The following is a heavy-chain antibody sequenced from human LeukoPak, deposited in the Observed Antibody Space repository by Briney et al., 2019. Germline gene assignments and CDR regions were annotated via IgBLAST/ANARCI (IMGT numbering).Heavy chain of an antibody. CDR2: IYTSGST. J-gene: IGHJ5*02. D-gene: IGHD6-19*01. V-gene: IGHV4-61*02. CDR3: ARDGAGGYSSGWYLGAPHFDP. CDR1: GGSISSGSYY. Sequence: NSSETLSLTCTVSGGSISSGSYYWSWLRQPAGKGLEWIGRIYTSGSTNYNPSLKSRVTMSVDTSKNQFSLKLSSVTAADTAVYYCARDGAGGYSSGWYLGAPHFDPWGQGTLVTVSS.